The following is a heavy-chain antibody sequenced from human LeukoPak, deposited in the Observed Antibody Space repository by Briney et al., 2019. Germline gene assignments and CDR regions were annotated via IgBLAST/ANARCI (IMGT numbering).Heavy chain of an antibody. CDR3: ARWARSSNFDY. CDR1: GFTFSSYE. V-gene: IGHV3-21*01. CDR2: ISSSSSYI. J-gene: IGHJ4*02. Sequence: GGSPRLSCAASGFTFSSYEMNWVRQAPGKGLEWVSSISSSSSYIYYADSVKGRFTISRDNAKNSLYLQMNSLRAEDTAVYYCARWARSSNFDYWGQGTLVTVSS.